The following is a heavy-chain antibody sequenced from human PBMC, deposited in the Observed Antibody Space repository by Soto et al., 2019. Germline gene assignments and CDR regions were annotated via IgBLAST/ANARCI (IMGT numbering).Heavy chain of an antibody. CDR1: GYTFTDYW. CDR2: IYPGDSDT. V-gene: IGHV5-51*01. Sequence: PGESLKISCKGSGYTFTDYWIGWVRQLPGKGLEWMGIIYPGDSDTRYSPSFQGHVTITVDKSISTAYLQWSSLKASDTAMYYCARHTGCSGGSCYPFYWGQGTLVTVSS. D-gene: IGHD2-15*01. CDR3: ARHTGCSGGSCYPFY. J-gene: IGHJ4*02.